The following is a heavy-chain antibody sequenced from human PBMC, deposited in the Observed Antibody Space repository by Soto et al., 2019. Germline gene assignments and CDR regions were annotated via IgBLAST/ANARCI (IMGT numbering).Heavy chain of an antibody. CDR1: GFTFSSYG. CDR2: ISYDGSNK. Sequence: QVQLVESGGGVVQPGRSLRLSCAASGFTFSSYGMHWVRQAPGKGLEWVAVISYDGSNKYYADSVKGRFTISRDNSKNTLYLQMNSLRAEDTAVYYCAKDEGYCTNGVCARLDYWGQGTLVTVSS. J-gene: IGHJ4*02. CDR3: AKDEGYCTNGVCARLDY. V-gene: IGHV3-30*18. D-gene: IGHD2-8*01.